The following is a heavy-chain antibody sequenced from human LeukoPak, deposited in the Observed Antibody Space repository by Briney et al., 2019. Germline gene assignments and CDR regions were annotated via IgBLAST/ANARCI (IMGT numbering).Heavy chain of an antibody. CDR2: IYYGGST. Sequence: SETLSLTCTVSGGSISSYYWSWIRQPPGKGLEWIGYIYYGGSTNYNPSLKSRVTISVDTSKNQFSLKLSSVTAADTAVYYCARGELELRYFDWLYGDAFDIWGQGTMVTVSS. CDR3: ARGELELRYFDWLYGDAFDI. J-gene: IGHJ3*02. V-gene: IGHV4-59*01. D-gene: IGHD3-9*01. CDR1: GGSISSYY.